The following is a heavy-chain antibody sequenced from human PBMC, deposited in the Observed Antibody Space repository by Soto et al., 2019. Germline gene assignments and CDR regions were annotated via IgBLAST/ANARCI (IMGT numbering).Heavy chain of an antibody. CDR1: GGTFSRYG. Sequence: SVKVSCKASGGTFSRYGISWVRQAAGQGLEWIGQITPNFGRPNYAQKFRDRVTITADKSTTTAYMELSSLTSEDTAVYYCARESHDIEVDPVTVLGHFTWFEPWGQGTLVTLSS. J-gene: IGHJ5*02. CDR2: ITPNFGRP. CDR3: ARESHDIEVDPVTVLGHFTWFEP. D-gene: IGHD6-19*01. V-gene: IGHV1-69*06.